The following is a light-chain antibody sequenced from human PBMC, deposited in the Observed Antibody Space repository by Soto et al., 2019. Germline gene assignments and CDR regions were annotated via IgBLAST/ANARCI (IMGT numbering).Light chain of an antibody. V-gene: IGKV1-9*01. CDR3: QQSNSSPPT. J-gene: IGKJ4*01. CDR1: QGISSY. CDR2: AAS. Sequence: DIQMTQSPSSLSASVGDRVTITCRASQGISSYLAWYQQKPGKAPKLLIYAASTLQRGGPSRFRGSVSGTEFTLTISSLQPDDFATYFCQQSNSSPPTFGGVTKVDIK.